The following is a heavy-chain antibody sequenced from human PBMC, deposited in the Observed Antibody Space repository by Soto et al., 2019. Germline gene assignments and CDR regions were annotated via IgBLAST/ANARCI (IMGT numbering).Heavy chain of an antibody. CDR1: GFTFSSYT. V-gene: IGHV3-23*01. D-gene: IGHD6-19*01. Sequence: EVQLLESGAGLVQPGGSLRLSCAASGFTFSSYTMSWVRQAPGKGLQWVSVISPSGGSTYYADSVKGRFTISRDNSKNTLYLQMNSLRAEDTAVYYCAKGRQWLPTHGDYWGQGTLVTVSS. J-gene: IGHJ4*02. CDR3: AKGRQWLPTHGDY. CDR2: ISPSGGST.